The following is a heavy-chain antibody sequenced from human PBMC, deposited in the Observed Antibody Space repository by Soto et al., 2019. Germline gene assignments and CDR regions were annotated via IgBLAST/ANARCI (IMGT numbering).Heavy chain of an antibody. J-gene: IGHJ4*02. CDR1: GGTFSSYT. V-gene: IGHV1-69*02. CDR3: ARTSSGWYTPGPFDY. Sequence: QVQLVQSGAEVKKPGSSVKVSCKASGGTFSSYTISWVRQAPGQGLEWMGRIIPIHGISNYAQKCQGRGTITADKSTSQDYMEPTSLRSEDTAVYYCARTSSGWYTPGPFDYWGQGTLVTVSS. D-gene: IGHD6-19*01. CDR2: IIPIHGIS.